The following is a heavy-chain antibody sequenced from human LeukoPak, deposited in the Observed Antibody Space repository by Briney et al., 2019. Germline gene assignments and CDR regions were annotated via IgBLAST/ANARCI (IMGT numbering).Heavy chain of an antibody. CDR1: GFTFSSYS. D-gene: IGHD6-13*01. J-gene: IGHJ5*02. CDR3: ARGVFIAAENWFDP. Sequence: GGSLRLSCAASGFTFSSYSMNWVRQAPGKGLEWVSSISSSSSYIYYADSVKGRFTISRDNSKNTLYLQMNSLRAEDTAVYYCARGVFIAAENWFDPWGQGTLVTVSS. V-gene: IGHV3-21*01. CDR2: ISSSSSYI.